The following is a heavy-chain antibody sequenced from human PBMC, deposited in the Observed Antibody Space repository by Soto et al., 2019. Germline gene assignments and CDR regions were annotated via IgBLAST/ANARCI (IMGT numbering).Heavy chain of an antibody. CDR2: IDTSGTKI. Sequence: QVQLVESGGDLVKPGGSLRLSCAASGYTFSDYYMSWIRQAPGKGLEWISYIDTSGTKIYYADSVKGRFTITRDNAKNSLYLEMNSLRDEDMAVYYCASYDDMWSGYLSPVDYWGQGTLVTVSS. D-gene: IGHD3-3*01. V-gene: IGHV3-11*01. J-gene: IGHJ4*02. CDR1: GYTFSDYY. CDR3: ASYDDMWSGYLSPVDY.